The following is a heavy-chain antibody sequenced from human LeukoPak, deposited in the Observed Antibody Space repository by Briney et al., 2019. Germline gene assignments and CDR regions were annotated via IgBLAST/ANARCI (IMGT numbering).Heavy chain of an antibody. CDR3: AREEMATTAFDY. Sequence: SETLSLTCTVSGYSISSGYYWGWIRQPPGKGLEWIGSIYHSGSTYYNPSLKSRVTISVDTSKNQFSLNLSSVTAADTAVYYCAREEMATTAFDYWGQGTLVTVSS. V-gene: IGHV4-38-2*02. CDR2: IYHSGST. J-gene: IGHJ4*02. CDR1: GYSISSGYY. D-gene: IGHD5-24*01.